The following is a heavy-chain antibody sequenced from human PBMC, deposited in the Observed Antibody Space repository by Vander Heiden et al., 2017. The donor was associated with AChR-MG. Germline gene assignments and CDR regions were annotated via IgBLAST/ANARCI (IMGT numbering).Heavy chain of an antibody. D-gene: IGHD5-18*01. J-gene: IGHJ4*02. CDR3: ARRGYGDYFDY. Sequence: QLQLQESGPGLVKPSETLSLTCTVSGGSISSSSYYWGWIRQPPGKGLEWIGSIYYSGRTYYNPSLKSRVTISVDTSKNQFSLKLSSVTAADTAVYYCARRGYGDYFDYWGQGTLVTVSS. CDR1: GGSISSSSYY. CDR2: IYYSGRT. V-gene: IGHV4-39*01.